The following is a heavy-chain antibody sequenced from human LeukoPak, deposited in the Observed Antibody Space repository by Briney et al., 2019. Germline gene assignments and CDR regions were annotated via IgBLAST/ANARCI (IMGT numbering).Heavy chain of an antibody. CDR2: IYYSGST. CDR3: ARLEGTAMGMGSYYYYYYGMDV. Sequence: PSETLSLTCTVSGGSISSYYWSWIRQPPGKGLEWIGYIYYSGSTNYNPSLKSRVTISVDTSKNQFSLKLSSVTAADTAVYYCARLEGTAMGMGSYYYYYYGMDVWGQGTTVTVSS. D-gene: IGHD5-18*01. V-gene: IGHV4-59*12. J-gene: IGHJ6*02. CDR1: GGSISSYY.